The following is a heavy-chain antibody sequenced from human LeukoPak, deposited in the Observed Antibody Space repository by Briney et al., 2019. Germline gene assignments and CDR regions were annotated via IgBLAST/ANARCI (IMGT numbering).Heavy chain of an antibody. CDR3: ARHIVVVTAIKDAFDI. Sequence: PSETLSLTCAVSGGSISSGGYSWSWIRQPPGKGLEWIGYIYHSGSTYYNPSLKSRVTISVDRSKNQFSLKLSSVTAADTAVYYCARHIVVVTAIKDAFDIWGQGTMVTVSS. CDR1: GGSISSGGYS. J-gene: IGHJ3*02. D-gene: IGHD2-21*02. CDR2: IYHSGST. V-gene: IGHV4-30-2*01.